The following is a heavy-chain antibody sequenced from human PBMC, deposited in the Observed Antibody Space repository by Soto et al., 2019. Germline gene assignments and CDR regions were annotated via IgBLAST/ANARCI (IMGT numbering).Heavy chain of an antibody. CDR3: ARHGNTVTTGYYYGMDV. J-gene: IGHJ6*01. CDR2: IYYSWST. V-gene: IGHV4-39*01. Sequence: PSQTLSLTCTVSGGSISSSSYYWCWTRHPPGKGLECIGTIYYSWSTYYNPSLKSRVTISVDTSKNQFSLKLSSVTATDTAVYYCARHGNTVTTGYYYGMDVWGQGNTVTVSS. D-gene: IGHD4-17*01. CDR1: GGSISSSSYY.